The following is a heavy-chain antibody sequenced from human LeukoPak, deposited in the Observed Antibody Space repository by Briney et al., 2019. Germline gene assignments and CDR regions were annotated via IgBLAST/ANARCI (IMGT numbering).Heavy chain of an antibody. CDR3: ARTATYYSNYYFDY. V-gene: IGHV4-4*07. Sequence: PSETLSLTCTVSGGSISSYYWSWIRQPAGKGLEWIGRIYTSGSTNYNPSLKSRVTMSVDTSKNQFSLKLSSVTAADTAVYYCARTATYYSNYYFDYWGRGTLVTVSS. J-gene: IGHJ4*02. D-gene: IGHD3-22*01. CDR1: GGSISSYY. CDR2: IYTSGST.